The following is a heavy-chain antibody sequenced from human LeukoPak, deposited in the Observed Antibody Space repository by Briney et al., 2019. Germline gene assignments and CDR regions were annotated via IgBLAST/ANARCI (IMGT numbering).Heavy chain of an antibody. V-gene: IGHV4-34*01. CDR2: INHSGST. CDR1: GGSFSGYY. D-gene: IGHD6-13*01. Sequence: SETPSLTCAVSGGSFSGYYWSWIRQPPGKGLEWIGEINHSGSTNYNPSLKSRVTISVDTSKNQFSLKLSSVTAADTAVYYCARKRIAAAGRGWYDPWGQGTLVTVSS. J-gene: IGHJ5*02. CDR3: ARKRIAAAGRGWYDP.